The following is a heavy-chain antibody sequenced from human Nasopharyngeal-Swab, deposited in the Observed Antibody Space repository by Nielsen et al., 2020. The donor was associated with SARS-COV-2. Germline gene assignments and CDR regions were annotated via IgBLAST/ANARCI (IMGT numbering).Heavy chain of an antibody. V-gene: IGHV3-7*01. Sequence: GGSLRLSCAASGFTFSSYWMSRVRQAPGKGLEWVAHIKQGGTQQYYVDSVKGRFTISRDNAKNSLYLQMNSLRADDTAVYYCTRYCSTTSCPRGFDYWGQGTLVTVSS. CDR3: TRYCSTTSCPRGFDY. CDR2: IKQGGTQQ. CDR1: GFTFSSYW. D-gene: IGHD2-2*01. J-gene: IGHJ4*02.